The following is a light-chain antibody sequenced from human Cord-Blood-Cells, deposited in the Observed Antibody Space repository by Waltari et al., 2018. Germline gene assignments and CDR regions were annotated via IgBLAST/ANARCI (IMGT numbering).Light chain of an antibody. Sequence: DIQMTQSPSSLSASVGDRVTITCRASQSISSYFNWYQQKPGKAPKLLIYAASSLQSWVPSRFSGSGSGTDFTLTISSLQPEDFATYYCQQSYSTPFTFGPGTKVDIK. CDR1: QSISSY. CDR2: AAS. V-gene: IGKV1-39*01. J-gene: IGKJ3*01. CDR3: QQSYSTPFT.